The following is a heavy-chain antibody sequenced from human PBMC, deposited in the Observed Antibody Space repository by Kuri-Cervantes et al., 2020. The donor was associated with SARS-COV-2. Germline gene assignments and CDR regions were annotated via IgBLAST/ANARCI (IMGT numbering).Heavy chain of an antibody. J-gene: IGHJ3*02. CDR2: INPKSGGT. CDR1: AYTFNDYY. CDR3: ARGPSWGYLGGSYHWGGDSFDI. D-gene: IGHD3-16*02. V-gene: IGHV1-2*04. Sequence: ASVKVSCKASAYTFNDYYIHWVRQAPGQGLEWMGWINPKSGGTDSAQKFQGWVTMTRDTSISTAYMELSRLRSDDTAVYYCARGPSWGYLGGSYHWGGDSFDIWGQGTMVTVSS.